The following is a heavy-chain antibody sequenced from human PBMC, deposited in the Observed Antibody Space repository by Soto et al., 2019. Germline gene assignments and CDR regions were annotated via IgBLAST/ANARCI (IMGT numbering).Heavy chain of an antibody. J-gene: IGHJ4*02. CDR3: ARDYWPLFDY. Sequence: ASVKVSCKASGYTFTSYGISWVRQAPGQGLEWMGWISAYNGNTKYSQKFQGRVTITRDTSASTAYMELSSLRSEDTAVYYCARDYWPLFDYWGQGTLVTVS. CDR1: GYTFTSYG. CDR2: ISAYNGNT. D-gene: IGHD2-8*02. V-gene: IGHV1-18*01.